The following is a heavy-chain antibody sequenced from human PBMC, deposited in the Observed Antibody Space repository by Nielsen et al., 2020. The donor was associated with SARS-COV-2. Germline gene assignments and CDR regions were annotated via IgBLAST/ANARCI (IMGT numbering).Heavy chain of an antibody. CDR2: ISHSGNYM. D-gene: IGHD5-18*01. Sequence: GGSLRLSCAASGFTFNDYYMSWIRQAPGKGLEWVSYISHSGNYMIYADSVKGRLTISRDNARNSVYLQMNSLGAEDTAVYYCARTGRNMVNYYGMDVWGQGTTVTVSS. J-gene: IGHJ6*02. CDR1: GFTFNDYY. V-gene: IGHV3-11*03. CDR3: ARTGRNMVNYYGMDV.